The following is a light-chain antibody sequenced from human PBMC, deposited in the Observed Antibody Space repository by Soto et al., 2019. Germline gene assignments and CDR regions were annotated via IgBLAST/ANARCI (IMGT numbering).Light chain of an antibody. CDR2: GAS. Sequence: EIVLTQSPGTLSLSPGERATLSCRASQSVTSNYLAWYQQKPGLAPRLLIYGASHRTTGIPDRFSGSGSGTDFTLTISRLERGDFAVYYCQQYTMSPWTFGQGTKVEV. CDR3: QQYTMSPWT. J-gene: IGKJ1*01. V-gene: IGKV3-20*01. CDR1: QSVTSNY.